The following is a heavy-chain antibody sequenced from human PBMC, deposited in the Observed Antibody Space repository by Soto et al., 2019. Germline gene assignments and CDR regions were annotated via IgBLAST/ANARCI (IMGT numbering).Heavy chain of an antibody. V-gene: IGHV1-24*01. J-gene: IGHJ4*02. CDR1: GYTLTELS. CDR2: FDPEDGET. D-gene: IGHD6-6*01. CDR3: ASSIEARTFDD. Sequence: QVQLVQSGAAVKKPGASVKVSCKVSGYTLTELSMHWVRQAPGKGLEWMGGFDPEDGETVYAQKCQGRVTMTEDTSTGTAYMELSILRAEDTAVYYCASSIEARTFDDWGQGAPVTVSS.